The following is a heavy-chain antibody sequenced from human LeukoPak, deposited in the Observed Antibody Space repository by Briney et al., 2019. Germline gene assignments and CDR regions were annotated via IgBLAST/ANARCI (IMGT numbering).Heavy chain of an antibody. Sequence: SETLSLTCTVSGGSISSSSYYWGWIRQPPGKGLEWIGSIYYSGSTYYNPSLKSRVTISVDTSKNQFSLKLSSVTAADTAVYYCAGDLEMVRGPYNWFDPWGQGTLVTVSS. CDR2: IYYSGST. J-gene: IGHJ5*02. CDR1: GGSISSSSYY. V-gene: IGHV4-39*07. D-gene: IGHD3-10*01. CDR3: AGDLEMVRGPYNWFDP.